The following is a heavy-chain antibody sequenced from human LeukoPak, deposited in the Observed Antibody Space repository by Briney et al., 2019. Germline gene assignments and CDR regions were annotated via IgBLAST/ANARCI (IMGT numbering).Heavy chain of an antibody. CDR2: ISSSSSYI. J-gene: IGHJ6*02. CDR1: GFTFSSYN. Sequence: PGGSLRLSCAASGFTFSSYNMNWVRQAPGKGLEWVSSISSSSSYIYYADSVKGRFTISRDNAENSLYLQMNSLRAEDTAVYYCARDKIAAAGTDYYYGMDVWGQGTTVTVSS. D-gene: IGHD6-13*01. V-gene: IGHV3-21*01. CDR3: ARDKIAAAGTDYYYGMDV.